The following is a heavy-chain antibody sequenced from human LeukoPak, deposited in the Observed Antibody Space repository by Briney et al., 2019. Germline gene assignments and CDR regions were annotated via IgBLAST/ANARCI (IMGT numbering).Heavy chain of an antibody. D-gene: IGHD2-8*01. J-gene: IGHJ4*02. V-gene: IGHV3-30*18. Sequence: PGGSLRLSCAASGFTFSSYGMHWVRQAPGKGLEWVAVISYDGSNKYYADSVKGRFTISRDNSKNTLYLQMNSLRAEDTAVYYCAKDTLGRNGVSDYWGQGTLVTVSS. CDR1: GFTFSSYG. CDR3: AKDTLGRNGVSDY. CDR2: ISYDGSNK.